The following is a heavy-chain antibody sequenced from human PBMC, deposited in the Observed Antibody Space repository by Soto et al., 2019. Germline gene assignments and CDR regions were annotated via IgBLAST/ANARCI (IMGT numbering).Heavy chain of an antibody. CDR1: GFTFNSYG. Sequence: GGSLRLSCAASGFTFNSYGMHWVRQAPGKGLDWVAVISYDGSNQFYADSVKGRFTISRDNSKKMVYLQMNSLRAEDTAVYYCAKSRGQNFYYMDVWGKGTTVTVSS. CDR3: AKSRGQNFYYMDV. D-gene: IGHD2-2*01. J-gene: IGHJ6*03. CDR2: ISYDGSNQ. V-gene: IGHV3-30*18.